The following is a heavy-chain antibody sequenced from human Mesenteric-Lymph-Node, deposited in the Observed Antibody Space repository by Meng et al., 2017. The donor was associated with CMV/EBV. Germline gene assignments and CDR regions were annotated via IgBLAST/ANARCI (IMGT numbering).Heavy chain of an antibody. CDR2: ITGNGPNS. J-gene: IGHJ5*02. V-gene: IGHV3-23*01. CDR1: GFTFSTYG. D-gene: IGHD3-16*01. Sequence: GESLKISCAASGFTFSTYGLSWVRRAPGKGLEWVSHITGNGPNSYYADSVKGRFTISRDNSKNTLYLHMNSLRAEDTAVYYCARAEGSMITSWFDPWGQGTLVTVSS. CDR3: ARAEGSMITSWFDP.